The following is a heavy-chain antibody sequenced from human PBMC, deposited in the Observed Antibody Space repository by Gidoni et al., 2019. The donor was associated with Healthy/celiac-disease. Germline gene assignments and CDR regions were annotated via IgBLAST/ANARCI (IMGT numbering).Heavy chain of an antibody. J-gene: IGHJ5*02. D-gene: IGHD3-3*01. CDR3: ASGGGNTYYDFWSGYYWFDP. V-gene: IGHV4-31*03. CDR2: IYYSGST. CDR1: GGSISSGGYY. Sequence: QVQLQESGPGLVKPSQTLSLTCTVSGGSISSGGYYWSWIRQHPGKGLEWIGYIYYSGSTYYNPSLKSRVTISVDTSKNQFSLKLSSVTAADTAVYYCASGGGNTYYDFWSGYYWFDPWGQGTLVTVSS.